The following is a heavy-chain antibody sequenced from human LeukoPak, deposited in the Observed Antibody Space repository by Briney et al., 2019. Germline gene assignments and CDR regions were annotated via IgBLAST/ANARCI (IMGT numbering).Heavy chain of an antibody. CDR2: IYYSGST. D-gene: IGHD2-2*01. V-gene: IGHV4-39*07. CDR1: GGSISSSSYY. J-gene: IGHJ6*03. CDR3: ARAPGYCSTTSCEYYYYMDV. Sequence: SETLSLTCTVSGGSISSSSYYWGWIRQPPGKGLEWFGSIYYSGSTYYNPSLKSRVTMSIDTSKNQFSLEVSSVTAADTAVYYCARAPGYCSTTSCEYYYYMDVWGKGTTVTVSS.